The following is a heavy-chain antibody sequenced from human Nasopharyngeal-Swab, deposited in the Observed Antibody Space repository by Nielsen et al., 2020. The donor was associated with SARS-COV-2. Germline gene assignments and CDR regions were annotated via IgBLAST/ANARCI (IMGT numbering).Heavy chain of an antibody. Sequence: GESLKISCAASGFTFSSYGMHWVRQAPGKGLEWVAVISYDGSNKYYADSVKGRFTISRDNSKNTLYLQMNSLRAEDTAVYYCAKLWEQWLVQGVFDYWGQGTPVTVSS. J-gene: IGHJ4*02. D-gene: IGHD6-19*01. CDR1: GFTFSSYG. V-gene: IGHV3-30*18. CDR3: AKLWEQWLVQGVFDY. CDR2: ISYDGSNK.